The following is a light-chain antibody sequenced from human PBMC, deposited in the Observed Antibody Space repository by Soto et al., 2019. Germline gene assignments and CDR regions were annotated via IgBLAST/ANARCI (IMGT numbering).Light chain of an antibody. Sequence: DIVMTQSPDSLAVSLGERATINCKSSQSVLYSSNNKNYLTWYQQKPGQPPKLLIYWASTRESGVPDRFSGSGSGTDFTLTISSLQAEDVAVYYCQQHYSTPRTFCQGTKVEIK. CDR1: QSVLYSSNNKNY. CDR2: WAS. CDR3: QQHYSTPRT. V-gene: IGKV4-1*01. J-gene: IGKJ1*01.